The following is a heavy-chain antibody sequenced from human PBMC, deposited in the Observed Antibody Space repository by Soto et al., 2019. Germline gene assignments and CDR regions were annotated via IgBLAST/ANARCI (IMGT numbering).Heavy chain of an antibody. Sequence: TSETLSLTCTVSGGSISSYYWSWIRQPPGKGLEWIGYIYYSGSTNYNPSLKSRVTISVDTSKNQFSLKLSSVTAADTAVYYCARAQRITIFGVVTPPPFFDYWGQGTLVTVSS. V-gene: IGHV4-59*01. J-gene: IGHJ4*02. CDR3: ARAQRITIFGVVTPPPFFDY. D-gene: IGHD3-3*01. CDR1: GGSISSYY. CDR2: IYYSGST.